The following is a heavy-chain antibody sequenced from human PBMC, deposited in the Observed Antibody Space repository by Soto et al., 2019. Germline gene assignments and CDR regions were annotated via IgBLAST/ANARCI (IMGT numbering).Heavy chain of an antibody. CDR2: INHIGST. Sequence: SETLSLTCAVYGGSFSGYYWSWIRQPPGKGLDWIGEINHIGSTNYNPSLKSRVTISVDTSKNQFSLKLSSVTAADTAVYYFARHATPTGYSYVEDYYYMDVWGKGTTVTVSS. D-gene: IGHD5-18*01. J-gene: IGHJ6*03. V-gene: IGHV4-34*01. CDR1: GGSFSGYY. CDR3: ARHATPTGYSYVEDYYYMDV.